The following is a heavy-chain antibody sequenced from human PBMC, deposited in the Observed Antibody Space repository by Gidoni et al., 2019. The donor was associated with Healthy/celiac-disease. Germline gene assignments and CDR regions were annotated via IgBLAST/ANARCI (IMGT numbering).Heavy chain of an antibody. Sequence: QVQLVQSGAEVKKPGSSVKVSCKASGGTFSSYAISWVRQATGQGLEWMGGIIPIFGTANYAQKFQGRVTITADKSTSTAYMELSSLRSEDTVVYYCARALNSGSYYGRGGPPPARGPYYYYYGMDVWGQGTTVTVSS. CDR2: IIPIFGTA. D-gene: IGHD1-26*01. CDR1: GGTFSSYA. V-gene: IGHV1-69*06. CDR3: ARALNSGSYYGRGGPPPARGPYYYYYGMDV. J-gene: IGHJ6*02.